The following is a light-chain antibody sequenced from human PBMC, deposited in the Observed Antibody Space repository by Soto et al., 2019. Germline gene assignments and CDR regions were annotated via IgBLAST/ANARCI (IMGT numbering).Light chain of an antibody. Sequence: EIVLTQSPATLSVSPGEVATLSCRASQNVDSNLAWYQQKPGLGPRLLIFGASTRATGIPARFSGSGSGTQFTLTITSLQSEDFAVYYCHQYNNWPLWTFGEGTKVEIK. CDR2: GAS. V-gene: IGKV3-15*01. J-gene: IGKJ1*01. CDR3: HQYNNWPLWT. CDR1: QNVDSN.